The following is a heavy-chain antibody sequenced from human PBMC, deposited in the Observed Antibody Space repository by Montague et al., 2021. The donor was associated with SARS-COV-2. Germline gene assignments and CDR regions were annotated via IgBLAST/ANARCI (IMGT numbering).Heavy chain of an antibody. Sequence: SETLSLTCAVYGGSFSGYYWNWIRQPPGKGLQWIGEINHSGSTNYNPSLKSRVTISVDTSKNQFSLKLSSVTAADTAVYYCARGPRITMIVVVITDIWFDPWGQGTLVTVSS. CDR1: GGSFSGYY. J-gene: IGHJ5*02. CDR3: ARGPRITMIVVVITDIWFDP. D-gene: IGHD3-22*01. CDR2: INHSGST. V-gene: IGHV4-34*01.